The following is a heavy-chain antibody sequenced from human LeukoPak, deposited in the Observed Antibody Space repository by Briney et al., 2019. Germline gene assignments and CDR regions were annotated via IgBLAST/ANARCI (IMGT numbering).Heavy chain of an antibody. CDR1: GGSISSYY. D-gene: IGHD3-3*01. Sequence: SETLSLTCTVSGGSISSYYWSWIRQPPGKGLEWIGYIYYSGSTNYNPSLKSRVTISVDTSKNQFSLKLSSVTAADTAVYYCARETGPKRITIFGVAPRGFDPWGQGTLVTVSS. J-gene: IGHJ5*02. V-gene: IGHV4-59*01. CDR2: IYYSGST. CDR3: ARETGPKRITIFGVAPRGFDP.